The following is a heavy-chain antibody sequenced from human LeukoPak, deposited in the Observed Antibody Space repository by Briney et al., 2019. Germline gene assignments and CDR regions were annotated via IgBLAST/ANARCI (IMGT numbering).Heavy chain of an antibody. CDR3: ARDSPDFWSGVYYFDY. CDR1: GYTFTSYG. J-gene: IGHJ4*02. D-gene: IGHD3-3*01. V-gene: IGHV1-18*01. CDR2: LSAYNGNT. Sequence: GASVRVSCKASGYTFTSYGISWVRHAPGQGLEWMGWLSAYNGNTNYAQKLQGRVTMTTDTSTSTAYMELRSLRSDDTAVYYCARDSPDFWSGVYYFDYWGQGTLVTVSS.